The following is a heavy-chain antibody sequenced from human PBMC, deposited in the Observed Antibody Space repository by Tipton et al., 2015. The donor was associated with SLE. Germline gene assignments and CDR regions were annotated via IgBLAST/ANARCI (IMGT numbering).Heavy chain of an antibody. V-gene: IGHV4-38-2*02. CDR3: ARVYGDYDGGWFDP. J-gene: IGHJ5*02. CDR1: GYSISSGYY. Sequence: TLSLTCTVSGYSISSGYYWGWIRQPPGKGLEWIGSIYHSGSTYYNPSLKSRVTISVDTSKNQFSLKLSSVTAADTAVYYCARVYGDYDGGWFDPWGQGTLVTVSP. D-gene: IGHD4-17*01. CDR2: IYHSGST.